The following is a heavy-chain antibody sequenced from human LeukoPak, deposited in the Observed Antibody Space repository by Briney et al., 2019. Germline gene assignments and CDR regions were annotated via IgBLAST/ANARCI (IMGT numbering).Heavy chain of an antibody. CDR2: MNPNSGNT. Sequence: ASVKVSCKASGYTFTSYDINWVRQATGQGLEWMGWMNPNSGNTGHAQKFQGRVTMTRNTSISTAYMELSSLRSEDTAVYYCARMHARKARIWYYGMDVWGQGTTVTVSS. CDR3: ARMHARKARIWYYGMDV. CDR1: GYTFTSYD. V-gene: IGHV1-8*01. J-gene: IGHJ6*02.